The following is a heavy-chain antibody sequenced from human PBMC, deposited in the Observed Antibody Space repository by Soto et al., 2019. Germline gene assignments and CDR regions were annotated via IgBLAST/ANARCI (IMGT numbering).Heavy chain of an antibody. V-gene: IGHV3-23*01. D-gene: IGHD1-26*01. Sequence: PGGSLRLSCAASGFTFSSYPMSWVRQAPGKGLEWVSSISASGGDTYYADSVKGRFTISRDTSKNTLYLQMNSLRAEDTAVYYCAKRHFQWELLDWFDPWGQGTLVTVSS. CDR1: GFTFSSYP. CDR2: ISASGGDT. CDR3: AKRHFQWELLDWFDP. J-gene: IGHJ5*02.